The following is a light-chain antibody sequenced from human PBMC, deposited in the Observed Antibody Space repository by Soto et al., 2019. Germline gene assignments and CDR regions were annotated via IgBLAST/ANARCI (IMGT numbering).Light chain of an antibody. CDR2: DVS. CDR1: SSDVGGYNY. V-gene: IGLV2-11*01. J-gene: IGLJ1*01. Sequence: QSVLTQPRSVSGSTGQSVTISCTGTSSDVGGYNYVSWSQQHPGKAPKLMIYDVSKRPSGVPDRFSGSKSGNTASLTISGLVAEDEADYCGCSYAGSYTRSGFGAGSKSPS. CDR3: CSYAGSYTRSG.